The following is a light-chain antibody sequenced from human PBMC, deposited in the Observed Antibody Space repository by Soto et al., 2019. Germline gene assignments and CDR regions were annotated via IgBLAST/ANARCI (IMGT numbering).Light chain of an antibody. V-gene: IGKV3-11*01. CDR1: QSVSSY. Sequence: DIVLTQSPATLSLSPGERATISCRASQSVSSYLAWYQQKPGQAPRLLIYDASNRATGIPARFSGSGSGTNFTLTISSLEPEDFAVYYCQQRSNWPRGTFGQGTKLEIK. J-gene: IGKJ2*02. CDR3: QQRSNWPRGT. CDR2: DAS.